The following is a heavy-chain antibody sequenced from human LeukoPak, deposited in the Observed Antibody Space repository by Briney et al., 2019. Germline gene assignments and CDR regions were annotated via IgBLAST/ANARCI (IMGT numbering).Heavy chain of an antibody. D-gene: IGHD1-26*01. CDR2: ISAYNGNT. J-gene: IGHJ5*02. Sequence: GASVKVSCKASGYTFTSYGISWVRQAPGQGLEWMGWISAYNGNTNYAQKLQGRVTMTTDTSTSTAYMELRGLRSDDTAVYYCAREFRRGGSYVFDPWGQGTLVTVSS. V-gene: IGHV1-18*01. CDR3: AREFRRGGSYVFDP. CDR1: GYTFTSYG.